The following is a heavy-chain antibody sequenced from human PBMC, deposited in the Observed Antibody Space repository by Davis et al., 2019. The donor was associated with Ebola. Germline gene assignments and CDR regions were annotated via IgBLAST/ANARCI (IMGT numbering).Heavy chain of an antibody. CDR1: GFTFSSYS. V-gene: IGHV3-21*01. CDR3: ARGSLRYFDWLHHFDY. CDR2: ISTSSSYI. Sequence: PGGSLRLSCAASGFTFSSYSMNWVRQAPGKGLEWVSSISTSSSYIYYADSVKGRFTISRDSAKNSLYLQMNSLRAEDTAVYYCARGSLRYFDWLHHFDYWGQGTLVTVSS. J-gene: IGHJ4*02. D-gene: IGHD3-9*01.